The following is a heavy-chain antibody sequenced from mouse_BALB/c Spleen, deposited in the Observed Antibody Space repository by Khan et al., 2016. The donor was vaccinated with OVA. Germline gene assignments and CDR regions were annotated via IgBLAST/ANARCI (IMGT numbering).Heavy chain of an antibody. CDR3: ARSVTITTVVATDFDY. J-gene: IGHJ2*01. CDR2: ISYSGRT. CDR1: GYSITSDYA. Sequence: EVKLLESGPGLVKPSQSLSLTCTVTGYSITSDYAWNWIRQFPGNKLEWMGYISYSGRTSYNPSLKSRISITRDTSKNTFFLQLNSVTTEDTATYYCARSVTITTVVATDFDYWGQGTTLTVSS. D-gene: IGHD1-1*01. V-gene: IGHV3-2*02.